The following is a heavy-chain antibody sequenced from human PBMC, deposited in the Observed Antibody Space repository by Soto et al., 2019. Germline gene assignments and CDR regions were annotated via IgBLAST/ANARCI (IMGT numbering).Heavy chain of an antibody. CDR3: ARVLRVKELGGYWYFDL. CDR1: GDSVSSNSAA. CDR2: TYYRSKWYN. Sequence: SQTLSLTCAISGDSVSSNSAAWNWIRQSPSRGLEWLGRTYYRSKWYNDYAVSVKSRITINPDTSKNQFSLQLNSVTPEDTAVYYCARVLRVKELGGYWYFDLWGRGTLVTVSS. D-gene: IGHD7-27*01. J-gene: IGHJ2*01. V-gene: IGHV6-1*01.